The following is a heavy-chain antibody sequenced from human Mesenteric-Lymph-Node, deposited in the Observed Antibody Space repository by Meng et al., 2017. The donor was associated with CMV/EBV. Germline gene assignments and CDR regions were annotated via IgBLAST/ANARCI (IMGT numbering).Heavy chain of an antibody. Sequence: SGEAAEGTFSSCAFGWVRHAPGQGLGWMGAIVPILAIANYAQKFQGRLTITADKSTSTAYMELSSLRSEDTAVYYCANLSGAGWFAPWGQGTLVTVSS. D-gene: IGHD2/OR15-2a*01. J-gene: IGHJ5*02. CDR2: IVPILAIA. CDR1: EGTFSSCA. CDR3: ANLSGAGWFAP. V-gene: IGHV1-69*10.